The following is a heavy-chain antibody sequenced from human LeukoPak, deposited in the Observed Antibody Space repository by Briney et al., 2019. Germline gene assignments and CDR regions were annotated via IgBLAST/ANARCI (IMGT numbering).Heavy chain of an antibody. CDR1: GGSFGGYY. V-gene: IGHV4-34*01. Sequence: PSETLSLTCAVYGGSFGGYYWSWIRQPPGKGLEWIGEINHSGSTYYNPSLKSRVTISVDTSKNQFSLKLSSVTAADTAVYYCARVRYYGSGSYPIWGQGTLVTVSS. CDR2: INHSGST. CDR3: ARVRYYGSGSYPI. D-gene: IGHD3-10*01. J-gene: IGHJ4*02.